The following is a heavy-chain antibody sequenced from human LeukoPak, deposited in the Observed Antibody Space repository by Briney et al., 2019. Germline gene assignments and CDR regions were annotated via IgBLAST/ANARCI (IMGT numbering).Heavy chain of an antibody. CDR1: GYTFTGYY. Sequence: GASVKVSCKASGYTFTGYYMHWVRQAPGQGLEWMGWINPNSGGTNYSQKFQGRVTITRDTSASTAYMELSSLRSEDTAVYYCARESKTAAPDYWGQGTLVTVSS. V-gene: IGHV1-2*02. J-gene: IGHJ4*02. D-gene: IGHD4-11*01. CDR2: INPNSGGT. CDR3: ARESKTAAPDY.